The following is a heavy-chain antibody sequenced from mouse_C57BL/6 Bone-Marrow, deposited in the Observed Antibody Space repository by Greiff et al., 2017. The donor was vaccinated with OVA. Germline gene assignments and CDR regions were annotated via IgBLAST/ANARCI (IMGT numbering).Heavy chain of an antibody. Sequence: QVQLQQPGAELVKPGASVKMSCKASGYTFTSYWITWVKQRPGQGLEWIGDIYPGSGSTNYNEKFKSKATLTVDTSSSTAYMQLSSLTCEDSAVYYCAGEYYGSSYVGTTFDYWGQGTTLTVSS. CDR3: AGEYYGSSYVGTTFDY. D-gene: IGHD1-1*01. V-gene: IGHV1-55*01. CDR1: GYTFTSYW. J-gene: IGHJ2*01. CDR2: IYPGSGST.